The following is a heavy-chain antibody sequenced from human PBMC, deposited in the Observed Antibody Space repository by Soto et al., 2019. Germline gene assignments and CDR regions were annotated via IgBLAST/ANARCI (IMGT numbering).Heavy chain of an antibody. CDR3: ASGLTRIAAAGSWGQVDFDY. CDR2: IIPIFGTA. Sequence: SVKVSCKASGGTFSSYAISWVRQAPGQGLEWMGGIIPIFGTANYAQKFQGRVTITADESTSTAYMELSSLRSEDTAVYYCASGLTRIAAAGSWGQVDFDYWGQGTLVTVSS. CDR1: GGTFSSYA. V-gene: IGHV1-69*13. J-gene: IGHJ4*02. D-gene: IGHD6-13*01.